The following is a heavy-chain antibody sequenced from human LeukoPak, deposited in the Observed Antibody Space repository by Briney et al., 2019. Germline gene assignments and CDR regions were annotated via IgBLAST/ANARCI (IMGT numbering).Heavy chain of an antibody. D-gene: IGHD3-3*01. CDR2: INSDGSTT. CDR1: GFTLSSYW. J-gene: IGHJ4*02. Sequence: GGSLRLSCAASGFTLSSYWMHWVRQAPGKGLVWVSRINSDGSTTSYADSVKGRFTISRDTAKNTLYLQMNSLRAEDTAVYYCARESRSNYDSWSGYHFDYWGQGTLVTVSS. V-gene: IGHV3-74*01. CDR3: ARESRSNYDSWSGYHFDY.